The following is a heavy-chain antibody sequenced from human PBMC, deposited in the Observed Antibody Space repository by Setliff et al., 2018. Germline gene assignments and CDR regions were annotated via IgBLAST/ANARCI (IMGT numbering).Heavy chain of an antibody. CDR1: GGSFSSFY. D-gene: IGHD3-3*01. J-gene: IGHJ4*02. CDR2: INQSGNT. V-gene: IGHV4-34*01. Sequence: PSETLSLTCAVYGGSFSSFYWSWIRQSPGKRPEWIAEINQSGNTNYNPSLNSRVSVSVDTPTNQFSLKVFSVTAADTAVYYCRFWSSYYKNDYWAQGTLVTVSS. CDR3: RFWSSYYKNDY.